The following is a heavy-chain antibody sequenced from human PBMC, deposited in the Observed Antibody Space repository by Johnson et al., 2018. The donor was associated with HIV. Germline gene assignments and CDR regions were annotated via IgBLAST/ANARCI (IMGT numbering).Heavy chain of an antibody. J-gene: IGHJ3*02. V-gene: IGHV3-66*03. CDR3: ASSRRGQQLVPLAFDI. D-gene: IGHD6-13*01. Sequence: VQLVESGGGLIQPGGSLRLSCAASGFTISSNYMSWVRQAPGKGLEWVSVMYSDGRTFYADSVKGRFTISRDNSKNTLYLQMTSLRAEDTAVYYCASSRRGQQLVPLAFDIWGQGTMVTVSS. CDR1: GFTISSNY. CDR2: MYSDGRT.